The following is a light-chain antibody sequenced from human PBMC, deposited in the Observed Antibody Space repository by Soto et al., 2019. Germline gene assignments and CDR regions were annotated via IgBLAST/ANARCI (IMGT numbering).Light chain of an antibody. V-gene: IGKV3-20*01. J-gene: IGKJ3*01. CDR3: QQYGSSLFT. CDR2: GAS. Sequence: EIVLTQSPGTLSLSPGERATLSCRASQSVSSSYLAWYQQKPGQAPRLLIYGASSRATGIPDRFSGSGSWTDFILTISRLEPEDFAVYYCQQYGSSLFTFGPGTKVDIK. CDR1: QSVSSSY.